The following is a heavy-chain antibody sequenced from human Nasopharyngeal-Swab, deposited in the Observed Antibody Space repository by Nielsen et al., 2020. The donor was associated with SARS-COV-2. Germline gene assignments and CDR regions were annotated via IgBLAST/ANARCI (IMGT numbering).Heavy chain of an antibody. CDR2: ISSTGDYI. Sequence: WIRQPPGKGLEWVSGISSTGDYIYYAASVKGRFTVSRDNAKNSLYLQMNSLRAEDTAVYYCVRDTPAMFAYWGQGMLVTVSS. CDR3: VRDTPAMFAY. V-gene: IGHV3-21*01. J-gene: IGHJ4*02.